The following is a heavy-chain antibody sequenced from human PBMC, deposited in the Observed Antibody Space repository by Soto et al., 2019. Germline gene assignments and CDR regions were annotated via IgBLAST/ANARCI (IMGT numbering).Heavy chain of an antibody. CDR1: GGTFSSYA. V-gene: IGHV1-69*06. Sequence: QVQLVQSGAEVKKPGSSVKVSCKASGGTFSSYAINWVRQAPGQGLGWMGGIIPIFGTANYAQKFQGRVTSTADKSTSTAYMELSSLRSEDTAVYYCAGVVGATQYYFGYWGQGTLVTVSS. CDR3: AGVVGATQYYFGY. CDR2: IIPIFGTA. J-gene: IGHJ4*02. D-gene: IGHD1-26*01.